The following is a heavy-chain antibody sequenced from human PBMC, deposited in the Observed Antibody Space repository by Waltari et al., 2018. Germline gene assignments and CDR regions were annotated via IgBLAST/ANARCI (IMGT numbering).Heavy chain of an antibody. J-gene: IGHJ4*02. Sequence: EVQLVDSGGGLVQPGGSLRLSCAASGFTYRNYPMTWVRQAPGKGLEWGARISSTGGTIHYAASVKGRFTISRDDSKNTLYLQMHNLRAEDTAVYYCAKGAQYQLLYFYFDSWGQGTLVTVSS. V-gene: IGHV3-23*04. CDR2: ISSTGGTI. CDR3: AKGAQYQLLYFYFDS. CDR1: GFTYRNYP. D-gene: IGHD2-2*02.